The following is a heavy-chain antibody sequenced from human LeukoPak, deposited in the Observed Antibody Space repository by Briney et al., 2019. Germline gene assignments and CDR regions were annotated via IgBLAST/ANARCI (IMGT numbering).Heavy chain of an antibody. J-gene: IGHJ4*02. CDR1: GFTFSSYA. CDR3: ARDPVATNTPYYFDY. V-gene: IGHV3-30-3*01. Sequence: GGSLRLSCAASGFTFSSYAMHWVSQAPGKGLEWVAAIPYDGSNKYYADSVKGRFTISGDNSKNTLYLQMNSLRAEDTAVYYCARDPVATNTPYYFDYWGQGTLVTVSS. CDR2: IPYDGSNK. D-gene: IGHD5-24*01.